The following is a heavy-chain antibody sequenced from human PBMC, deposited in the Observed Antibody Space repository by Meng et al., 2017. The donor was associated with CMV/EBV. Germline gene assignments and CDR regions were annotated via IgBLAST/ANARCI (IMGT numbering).Heavy chain of an antibody. CDR1: GGSITSSTSH. V-gene: IGHV4-39*07. CDR2: IYYSGST. J-gene: IGHJ5*02. Sequence: QHQPQDSGPGLLTPQATLLLTCPVPGGSITSSTSHWGALRQPPGKGLELIGSIYYSGSTYYNPSLKSRVTISVDTSKNQFSLKLSSVTAADTAVYYCARGVVTMIVVYDPWGQGTLVTVSS. D-gene: IGHD3-22*01. CDR3: ARGVVTMIVVYDP.